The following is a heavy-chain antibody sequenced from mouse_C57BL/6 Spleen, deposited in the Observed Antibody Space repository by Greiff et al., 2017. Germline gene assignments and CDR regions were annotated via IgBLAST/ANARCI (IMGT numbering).Heavy chain of an antibody. CDR2: IDPSDSYT. V-gene: IGHV1-59*01. J-gene: IGHJ1*03. Sequence: QVQLQQPGAELVRPGTSVKLSCKASGYTFTSYWMHWVKQRPGQGLEWIGVIDPSDSYTNYNQKFKGKATLTVDTSSSTAYMQLSSLTSEDSAVYYSAREAPPYYGSSSYWYFDVWGTGTTVTVSS. D-gene: IGHD1-1*01. CDR1: GYTFTSYW. CDR3: AREAPPYYGSSSYWYFDV.